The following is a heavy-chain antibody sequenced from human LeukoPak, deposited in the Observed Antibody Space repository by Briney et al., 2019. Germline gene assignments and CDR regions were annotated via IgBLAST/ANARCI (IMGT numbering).Heavy chain of an antibody. CDR3: ARGGDYDYYYYGMDV. CDR2: INHSGST. CDR1: GGSFIGYY. V-gene: IGHV4-34*01. D-gene: IGHD4-17*01. J-gene: IGHJ6*02. Sequence: SETLSVTCAVHGGSFIGYYWSWIRQPPGPWLYWVGEINHSGSTNYNPSLKSRVTISVDTSKNQFSLKLSSVTAADTAVYYCARGGDYDYYYYGMDVWGQGTTVTVSS.